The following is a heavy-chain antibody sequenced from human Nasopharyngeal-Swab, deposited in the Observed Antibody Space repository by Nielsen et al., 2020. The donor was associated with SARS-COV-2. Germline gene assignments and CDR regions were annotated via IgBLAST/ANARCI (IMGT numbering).Heavy chain of an antibody. J-gene: IGHJ5*02. Sequence: GESLKISCAASGFTFSSYSMNWVRQAPGKGLEWVSSISSSSSYIYYADSVKGRFTISRDNAKNSLYLQMSSLRAEDTAVYYCARDRALRYFEGLDPWGQGTLVTVSS. V-gene: IGHV3-21*01. CDR1: GFTFSSYS. CDR3: ARDRALRYFEGLDP. CDR2: ISSSSSYI. D-gene: IGHD3-9*01.